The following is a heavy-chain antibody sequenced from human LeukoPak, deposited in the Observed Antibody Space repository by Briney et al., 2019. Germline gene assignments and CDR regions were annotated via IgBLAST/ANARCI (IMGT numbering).Heavy chain of an antibody. Sequence: PGGSLRLSCAASGFTFSSYGMHRVRQAPGKGLEWVAFIRYDGSNKYYADSVKGRFTISRDNSKNTLYLQMNSLRAEDTAVYYCAKSTMWSTRPFDYWGQGTLVTVSS. CDR2: IRYDGSNK. V-gene: IGHV3-30*02. D-gene: IGHD2-2*01. CDR1: GFTFSSYG. J-gene: IGHJ4*02. CDR3: AKSTMWSTRPFDY.